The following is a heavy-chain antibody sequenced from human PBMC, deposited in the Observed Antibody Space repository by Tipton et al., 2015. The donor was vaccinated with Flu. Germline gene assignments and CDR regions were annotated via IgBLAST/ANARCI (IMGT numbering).Heavy chain of an antibody. Sequence: TLSLTCAVSDGAVTSGSYYWTWVRQHPEKGLEWIGHIDYSGTPEHNPSLRSRVSISLDTSKNQFSLRLRSMTAADTAIYYCASYDPPYYLSSWGQGTLVTVSS. CDR2: IDYSGTP. D-gene: IGHD1-26*01. V-gene: IGHV4-31*11. J-gene: IGHJ4*02. CDR1: DGAVTSGSYY. CDR3: ASYDPPYYLSS.